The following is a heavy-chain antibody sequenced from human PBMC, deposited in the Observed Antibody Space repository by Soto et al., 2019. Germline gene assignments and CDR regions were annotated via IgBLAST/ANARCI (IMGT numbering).Heavy chain of an antibody. CDR1: GYTFTSYY. CDR3: ARDHSGGDYVNY. Sequence: QVQLVQSGAEVKKPGASVKVSCKASGYTFTSYYMHWVRQAPGQGLEWMGIINPSGGSTSYAQKFQGRVNMTRETSTGTVYMELSSRTSEDTAVYYCARDHSGGDYVNYWGQGTLVTVSS. D-gene: IGHD3-10*01. J-gene: IGHJ4*02. CDR2: INPSGGST. V-gene: IGHV1-46*01.